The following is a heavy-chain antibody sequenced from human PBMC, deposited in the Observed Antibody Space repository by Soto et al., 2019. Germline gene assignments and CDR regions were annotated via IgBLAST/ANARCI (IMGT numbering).Heavy chain of an antibody. CDR2: IIPIFGTA. D-gene: IGHD3-10*01. V-gene: IGHV1-69*01. Sequence: QVQLVQSGAGVKKPGSSVKVSCKASGGTFSSYAISWVRQAPGQGLEWMGGIIPIFGTANYAQKFQGRVTITADESTSTAYMELSSLRSEDTAVYYCARITMVRGVTHNWFDPWGQGTLVTVSS. CDR3: ARITMVRGVTHNWFDP. CDR1: GGTFSSYA. J-gene: IGHJ5*02.